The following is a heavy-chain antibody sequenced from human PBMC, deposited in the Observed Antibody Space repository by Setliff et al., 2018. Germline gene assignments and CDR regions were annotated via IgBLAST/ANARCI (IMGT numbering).Heavy chain of an antibody. D-gene: IGHD2-2*01. CDR1: GGSISSHY. CDR2: IYYSGST. V-gene: IGHV4-59*11. CDR3: ARGDQLLRFDP. Sequence: PSETLSLTCTVSGGSISSHYWSWIRQPPGKGLEWIGYIYYSGSTNYNPSLKSRVTISVDTSKNQFSLKLSSVTAADTAVYYCARGDQLLRFDPWGQGTLVTVSS. J-gene: IGHJ5*02.